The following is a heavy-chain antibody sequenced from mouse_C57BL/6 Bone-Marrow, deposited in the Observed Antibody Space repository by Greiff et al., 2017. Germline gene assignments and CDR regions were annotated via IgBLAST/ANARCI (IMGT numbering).Heavy chain of an antibody. V-gene: IGHV5-2*01. CDR3: ARGGVKDAMDY. CDR2: INSDGGST. Sequence: DVKLVESGGGLVQPGESLKLSCESNEYEFPSHDMSWVRKTPEKRLELVAAINSDGGSTYYPDTMERRFIISRDNTKKALYLQMSSLRSEDTALYYCARGGVKDAMDYWGQGTSVTVSS. CDR1: EYEFPSHD. D-gene: IGHD1-3*01. J-gene: IGHJ4*01.